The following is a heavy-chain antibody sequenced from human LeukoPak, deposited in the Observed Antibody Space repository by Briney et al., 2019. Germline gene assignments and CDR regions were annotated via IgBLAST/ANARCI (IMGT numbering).Heavy chain of an antibody. V-gene: IGHV4-59*01. J-gene: IGHJ3*02. CDR2: IYYSGST. CDR1: GDPINSYY. Sequence: SETLSLTCTVSGDPINSYYWSWIRQPPGKGLEWIGHIYYSGSTNYNPSLKSRVTISVDTSKNQFSLKLSSVTAADTAVYYCARDSSLLWFGESYDAFDIWGQGTMVTVSS. D-gene: IGHD3-10*01. CDR3: ARDSSLLWFGESYDAFDI.